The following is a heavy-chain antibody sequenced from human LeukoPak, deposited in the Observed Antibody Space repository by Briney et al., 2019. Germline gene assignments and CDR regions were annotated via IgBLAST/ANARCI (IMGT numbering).Heavy chain of an antibody. V-gene: IGHV3-23*01. J-gene: IGHJ4*02. Sequence: GGSLRLSCAASGFTFSSYGMHWVRQAPGKGLEWVSSGSGGSTYYADSVKGRFTISRDNFKNTLYLQMNSLRAEDTAVYYCARDIAALGYFDYWGQGTLVTVSS. CDR1: GFTFSSYG. CDR3: ARDIAALGYFDY. CDR2: GSGGST. D-gene: IGHD6-13*01.